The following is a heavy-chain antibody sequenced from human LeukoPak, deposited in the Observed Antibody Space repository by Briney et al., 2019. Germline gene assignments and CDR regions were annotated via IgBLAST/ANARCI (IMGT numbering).Heavy chain of an antibody. CDR3: AKSHDPALTTVTTNYYYGMDV. Sequence: GGSLRLSCAASGFTFDDYATHWVRQAPGKGLEWVSLISGDGGSTYYADSVKGRFTISRDNSKNSLYLQMNSLRTEDTALYYCAKSHDPALTTVTTNYYYGMDVWGQGTTVTVSS. CDR1: GFTFDDYA. CDR2: ISGDGGST. J-gene: IGHJ6*02. D-gene: IGHD4-17*01. V-gene: IGHV3-43*02.